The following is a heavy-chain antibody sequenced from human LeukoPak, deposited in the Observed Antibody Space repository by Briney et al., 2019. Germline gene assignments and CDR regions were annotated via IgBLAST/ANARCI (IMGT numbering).Heavy chain of an antibody. D-gene: IGHD4-17*01. CDR3: AKDLRTTVTTDDAFDI. CDR1: GFTFTSYA. Sequence: GGSLRLSCAASGFTFTSYAMSWVRQAPGKGLEWVSGISGSGGSTYYADSVKGRFTISRDNSKNTLYLQMNSLRAEDTAVYYYAKDLRTTVTTDDAFDIWGQGTMVTVSS. CDR2: ISGSGGST. J-gene: IGHJ3*02. V-gene: IGHV3-23*01.